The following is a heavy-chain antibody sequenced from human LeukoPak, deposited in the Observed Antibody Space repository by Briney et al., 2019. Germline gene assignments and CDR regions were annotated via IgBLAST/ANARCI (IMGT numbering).Heavy chain of an antibody. CDR2: IYWDDDK. CDR3: AHIRAYYYDSSGYRDWYFDL. V-gene: IGHV2-5*02. CDR1: GFSLSTSGVG. Sequence: SGPTLVNPTQTLTLTCTFSGFSLSTSGVGVGWIRQPPGQALEWLALIYWDDDKRYSPSLKSRLTITRDTSKNQVVLKMTNMDPVDTATYYCAHIRAYYYDSSGYRDWYFDLWGRGTLVTVSS. D-gene: IGHD3-22*01. J-gene: IGHJ2*01.